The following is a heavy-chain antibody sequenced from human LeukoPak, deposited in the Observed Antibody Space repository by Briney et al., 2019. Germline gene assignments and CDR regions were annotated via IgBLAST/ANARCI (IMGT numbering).Heavy chain of an antibody. D-gene: IGHD3-3*01. CDR2: IYTSGST. Sequence: SQTLSLSCTVSGGSISSGSYYWSWIRQPAGKGLEWIGRIYTSGSTNYNPSLKSRVTISVDTSKNQFSLKLSSVTAADTAVYYCARILEWLFYADYWGQGTLVTVSS. J-gene: IGHJ4*02. CDR3: ARILEWLFYADY. V-gene: IGHV4-61*02. CDR1: GGSISSGSYY.